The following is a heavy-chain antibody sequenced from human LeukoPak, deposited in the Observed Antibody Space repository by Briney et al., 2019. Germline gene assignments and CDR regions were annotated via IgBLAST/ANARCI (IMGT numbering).Heavy chain of an antibody. Sequence: GGSLRLSCAASGFSFRSYWMTWVRQAPGKGLEWVANIKQDGSEKYYVDSVKGRFTISRDNAKNSLYLQMNSLRAEDTAVYYCVRDSGIAPAGYYHSYGMDVWGQGTTVTVSS. V-gene: IGHV3-7*01. J-gene: IGHJ6*02. D-gene: IGHD6-13*01. CDR1: GFSFRSYW. CDR2: IKQDGSEK. CDR3: VRDSGIAPAGYYHSYGMDV.